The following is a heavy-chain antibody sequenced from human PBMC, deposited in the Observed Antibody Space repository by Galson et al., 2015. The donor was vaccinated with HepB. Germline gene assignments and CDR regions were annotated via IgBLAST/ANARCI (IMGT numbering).Heavy chain of an antibody. D-gene: IGHD3-16*01. CDR2: INCDGSST. Sequence: SLRLSCAASGFTFSSYWIHWVRQAPGKGLVWVSRINCDGSSTSYADSVKGRFTISRDNAKNTLYLQMTSLGAEDAAVYYCARDMIDARAFDLWGQGAMVTVSS. J-gene: IGHJ3*01. CDR1: GFTFSSYW. V-gene: IGHV3-74*01. CDR3: ARDMIDARAFDL.